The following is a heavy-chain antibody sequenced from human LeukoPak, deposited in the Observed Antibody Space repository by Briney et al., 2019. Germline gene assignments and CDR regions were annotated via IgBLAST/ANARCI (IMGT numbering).Heavy chain of an antibody. D-gene: IGHD7-27*01. CDR3: ATTKPNWGAFDY. J-gene: IGHJ4*02. CDR1: GGTFSSYA. V-gene: IGHV1-69*01. Sequence: SVKVSCKASGGTFSSYAISWVRQAPGQGLEWMGGIIPIFGTANYAQKFQGRVTITADESTSAAYMDLSSLRSEDTAVYYCATTKPNWGAFDYWGQGTLVTVSS. CDR2: IIPIFGTA.